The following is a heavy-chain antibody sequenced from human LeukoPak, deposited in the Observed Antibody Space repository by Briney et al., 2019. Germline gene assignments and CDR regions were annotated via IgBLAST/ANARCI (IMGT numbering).Heavy chain of an antibody. J-gene: IGHJ4*02. CDR1: GAFSSRFY. CDR3: ARIDPLGYFDQ. CDR2: IFFSGHS. V-gene: IGHV4-59*13. Sequence: SETLSLTCTVSGAFSSRFYWSWVWQSPGKGLEWIGNIFFSGHSNNNPSLTARVTISPDTSKSQFSLKMTSVPAADTALYYCARIDPLGYFDQWGQGTLVTVSS.